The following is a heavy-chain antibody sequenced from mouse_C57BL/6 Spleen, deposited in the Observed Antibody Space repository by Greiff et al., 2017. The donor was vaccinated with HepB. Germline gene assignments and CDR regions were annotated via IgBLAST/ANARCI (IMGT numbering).Heavy chain of an antibody. CDR3: ARNEGSSGDYAMDY. CDR2: IWSGGST. V-gene: IGHV2-2*01. Sequence: QVQLKESGPGLVQPSQSLSITCTVSGFSLTSYGVHWVRQSPGKGLEWLGVIWSGGSTDYNAAFISRLSISKDNSKSQVFFKMNSLQADDTAIYYCARNEGSSGDYAMDYWGQGTSVTVSS. D-gene: IGHD6-1*01. CDR1: GFSLTSYG. J-gene: IGHJ4*01.